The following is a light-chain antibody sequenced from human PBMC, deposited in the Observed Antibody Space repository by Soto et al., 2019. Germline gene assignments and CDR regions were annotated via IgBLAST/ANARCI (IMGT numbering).Light chain of an antibody. Sequence: AIQMTQSPSSLSASVGDRVTITCRASQDIRNHLAWYQQKPGTAPKVLISAASSLQTGVQSRFSGSGSGTDFTLPISSPQPEEFATYYCLRDFNFPFTFGQGTKLEVK. V-gene: IGKV1-6*01. CDR3: LRDFNFPFT. CDR1: QDIRNH. CDR2: AAS. J-gene: IGKJ2*01.